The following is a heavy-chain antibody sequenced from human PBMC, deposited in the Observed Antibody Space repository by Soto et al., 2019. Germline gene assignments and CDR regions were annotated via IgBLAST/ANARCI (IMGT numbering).Heavy chain of an antibody. V-gene: IGHV3-23*01. CDR1: GFTFSNYG. CDR2: ISGSGGST. CDR3: AKDRNSGDAYPTGAFDI. Sequence: EVQVLESGGGLVQPRGSLRLSCAASGFTFSNYGMSWVRQASRKGLEWVSTISGSGGSTFFTDSVNGRFTISRDNSRNTLFLQMNSLRAEDTALYYCAKDRNSGDAYPTGAFDIWGQGTMVTVSS. D-gene: IGHD3-16*01. J-gene: IGHJ3*02.